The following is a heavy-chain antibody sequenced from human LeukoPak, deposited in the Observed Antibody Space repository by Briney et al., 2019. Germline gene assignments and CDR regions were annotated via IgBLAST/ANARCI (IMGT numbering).Heavy chain of an antibody. J-gene: IGHJ5*02. D-gene: IGHD2-15*01. Sequence: ASVKVSCKASGYTFTGYYMHWVRQAPGQGLEWMGWINPNSGGTNYSQKFQGRVTMTRDTSISTAYMELSRLRTDDTAVYYCARRIVVVVAATGWFDPWGQGTLVTVSS. V-gene: IGHV1-2*02. CDR2: INPNSGGT. CDR1: GYTFTGYY. CDR3: ARRIVVVVAATGWFDP.